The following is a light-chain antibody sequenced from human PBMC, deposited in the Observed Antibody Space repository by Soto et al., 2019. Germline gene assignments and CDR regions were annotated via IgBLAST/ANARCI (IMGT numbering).Light chain of an antibody. Sequence: DIQMTQSPSSLSASVGDRVTITCRASQTISSYLNWYQQKPGKAPKLLIFAASSLQSGVPSRFSGSGSGTDFTFTIGSLQPEDFATYFCQQSFSTPLTVGGGTKVDSK. CDR3: QQSFSTPLT. J-gene: IGKJ4*01. CDR2: AAS. V-gene: IGKV1-39*01. CDR1: QTISSY.